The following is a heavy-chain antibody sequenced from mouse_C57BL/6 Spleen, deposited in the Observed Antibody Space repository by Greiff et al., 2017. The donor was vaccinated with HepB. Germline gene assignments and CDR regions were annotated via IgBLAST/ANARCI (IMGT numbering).Heavy chain of an antibody. CDR1: GYTFTSYG. J-gene: IGHJ4*01. V-gene: IGHV1-81*01. D-gene: IGHD2-4*01. Sequence: VKLQQSGAELARPGASVKLSCKASGYTFTSYGISWVKQRTGQGLEWIGEHYPRSGNTYYNEKFKGKATLTADKAYSTAYMELRSLTSEDSAVYFCAREGVMITTGGYYYAMDYWGQGTSVTVSS. CDR3: AREGVMITTGGYYYAMDY. CDR2: HYPRSGNT.